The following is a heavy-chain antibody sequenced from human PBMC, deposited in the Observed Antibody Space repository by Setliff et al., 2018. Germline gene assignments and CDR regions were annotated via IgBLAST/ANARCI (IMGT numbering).Heavy chain of an antibody. Sequence: SETLSLTCTVSGGGSINNYYWSWVRQSPGKGLEWIGSIYYSGSTYYNPSLKSRVTISLDTSKNQFSLRLSSVTAADTAVYYCARTRYGLGGRPYWGQGTLVTVSS. CDR2: IYYSGST. D-gene: IGHD2-15*01. CDR1: GGGSINNYY. J-gene: IGHJ4*02. CDR3: ARTRYGLGGRPY. V-gene: IGHV4-59*01.